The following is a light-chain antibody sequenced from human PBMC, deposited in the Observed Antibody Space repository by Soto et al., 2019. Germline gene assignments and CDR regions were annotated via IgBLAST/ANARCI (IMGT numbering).Light chain of an antibody. CDR3: QQYNTLSLIT. CDR2: GAS. J-gene: IGKJ5*01. CDR1: QSIGSN. Sequence: EIVMTQSPATLSVSPGDTATLSCRASQSIGSNVGWYQQKPGQAPRLLLYGASTRATGISARFSGSGSGTEFSLTISSLQSEDLAVYYCQQYNTLSLITFGQGTRLEIK. V-gene: IGKV3-15*01.